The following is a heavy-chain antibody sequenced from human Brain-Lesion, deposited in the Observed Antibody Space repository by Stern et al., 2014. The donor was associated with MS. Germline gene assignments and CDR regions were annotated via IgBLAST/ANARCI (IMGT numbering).Heavy chain of an antibody. CDR3: ATPADGGSIDS. D-gene: IGHD6-13*01. CDR1: GYSFTSYW. J-gene: IGHJ4*02. Sequence: EVQLVQSGAEVKKPEESLKISCTSSGYSFTSYWIGWVRQMPRKGLEWLGIISPGDPESRYSPAFKSQVTISADKSTSTAYLQWSSLKASDTAMYYCATPADGGSIDSWGQGTLVTVSS. CDR2: ISPGDPES. V-gene: IGHV5-51*01.